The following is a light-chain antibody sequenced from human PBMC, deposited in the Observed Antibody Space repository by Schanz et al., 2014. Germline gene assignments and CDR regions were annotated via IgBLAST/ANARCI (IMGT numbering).Light chain of an antibody. CDR3: QCYDSSLSGWRV. V-gene: IGLV1-40*01. J-gene: IGLJ3*02. Sequence: QSVLTQPPSVSGAPGQRVTISCTGSSSNIGAGYVLHWYQQLPGTAPKLLIYGNSNRPSGVPDRFPGSRSGTSAALAITGLQAEDEGDYYCQCYDSSLSGWRVFGGGTKL. CDR1: SSNIGAGYV. CDR2: GNS.